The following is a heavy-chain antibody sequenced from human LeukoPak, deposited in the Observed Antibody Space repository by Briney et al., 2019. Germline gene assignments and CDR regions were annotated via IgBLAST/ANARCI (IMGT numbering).Heavy chain of an antibody. J-gene: IGHJ4*02. Sequence: SETLSLTCSVSGDSINSYQWSWIRQPPGKGLEWIGYIYYSGSTNYNPSLKSRVTISVDTSKNQFSLKLSSVTAADTAVYYCARGTLYSGWSYYFDYWGQGSQVTVSS. CDR3: ARGTLYSGWSYYFDY. CDR2: IYYSGST. D-gene: IGHD6-19*01. V-gene: IGHV4-59*01. CDR1: GDSINSYQ.